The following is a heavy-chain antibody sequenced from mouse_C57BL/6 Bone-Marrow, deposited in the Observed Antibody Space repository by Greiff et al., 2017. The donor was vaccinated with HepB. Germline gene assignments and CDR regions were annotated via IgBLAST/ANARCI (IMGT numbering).Heavy chain of an antibody. CDR2: IYPRDGST. CDR3: ARRVEYYAMDY. V-gene: IGHV1-78*01. J-gene: IGHJ4*01. Sequence: QVQLKESAAELVKPGASVKISCKVSGYTFTDHSIHWMKQRPEQGLEWIGYIYPRDGSTKYNEKFKGKGTLTADKSSSTAYIQLNSLTSDDSAVYCCARRVEYYAMDYWGQGTSVTVSS. CDR1: GYTFTDHS. D-gene: IGHD1-1*01.